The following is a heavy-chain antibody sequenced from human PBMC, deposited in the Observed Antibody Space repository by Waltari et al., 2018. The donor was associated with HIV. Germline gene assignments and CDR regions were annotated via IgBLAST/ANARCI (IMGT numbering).Heavy chain of an antibody. J-gene: IGHJ5*02. CDR2: IYYSGST. CDR1: GGSISSSSYY. Sequence: QLQLQESGPGLVKPSETLSLTCTVSGGSISSSSYYWGWIRQPPGKGLEWIGSIYYSGSTYYNPSLKSRVTISVDTSKNQFSLKLSSVTAADTAVYYCARGPPANWNYVVGWFDPWGQGTLVTVSS. CDR3: ARGPPANWNYVVGWFDP. D-gene: IGHD1-7*01. V-gene: IGHV4-39*01.